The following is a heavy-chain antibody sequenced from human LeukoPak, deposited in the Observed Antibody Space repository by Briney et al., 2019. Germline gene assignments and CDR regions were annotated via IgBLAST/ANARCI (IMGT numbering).Heavy chain of an antibody. V-gene: IGHV1-18*01. Sequence: ASVKVSCKASGYTFTSYGISWVRQAPGQGLEWMGWISAYNGNTNYAQKLQGRVTMTTDTSTSTAYTELRSLRSDDTAVYYCARALPPRMTTVTTGGGLTNFDYWGQGTLVTVSS. CDR2: ISAYNGNT. CDR1: GYTFTSYG. CDR3: ARALPPRMTTVTTGGGLTNFDY. D-gene: IGHD4-17*01. J-gene: IGHJ4*02.